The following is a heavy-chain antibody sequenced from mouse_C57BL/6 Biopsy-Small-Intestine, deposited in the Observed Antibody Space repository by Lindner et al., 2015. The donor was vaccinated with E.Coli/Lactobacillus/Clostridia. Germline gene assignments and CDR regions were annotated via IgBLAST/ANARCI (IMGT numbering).Heavy chain of an antibody. Sequence: VQLQESGAELVRPGASVNLSCKASGYTFTTYWMYWVKQGPGQGLEWIGKIDPSDSETHYNQKFKDKATLTVDKSSRTAYMQLNSLTSEDSAVYYCARGGYYGDYFYGMDYWGQGTSVTVSS. D-gene: IGHD2-13*01. CDR3: ARGGYYGDYFYGMDY. CDR1: GYTFTTYW. J-gene: IGHJ4*01. CDR2: IDPSDSET. V-gene: IGHV1-61*01.